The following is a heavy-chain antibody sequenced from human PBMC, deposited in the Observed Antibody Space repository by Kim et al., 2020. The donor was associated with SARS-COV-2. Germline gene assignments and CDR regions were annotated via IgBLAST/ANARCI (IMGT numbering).Heavy chain of an antibody. V-gene: IGHV3-15*01. D-gene: IGHD3-22*01. CDR3: TTYPKTDYYDSSGPD. CDR1: GFTFSNAW. CDR2: IKSKTDGGTT. J-gene: IGHJ4*02. Sequence: GGSLRLSCATSGFTFSNAWMSWVRQAPGKGLEWVGRIKSKTDGGTTDYAAPVKGRFTISRDDSKNTLYLQMNSLKTEDTAVYYCTTYPKTDYYDSSGPDWGQGTLVTVSS.